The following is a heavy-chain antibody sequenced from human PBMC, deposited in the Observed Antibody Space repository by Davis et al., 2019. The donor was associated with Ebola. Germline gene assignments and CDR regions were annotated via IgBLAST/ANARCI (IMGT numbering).Heavy chain of an antibody. CDR1: GYTFTSYG. Sequence: ASVKVSCKASGYTFTSYGISWVRQAPGQGLEWMGWISAYNGNTNYAQKFQGRVTITADKSTSTAYMELSSLRSEDTAVYYCARSIVVVVAASYYYYGMDVWGQGTTVTVSS. CDR3: ARSIVVVVAASYYYYGMDV. D-gene: IGHD2-15*01. V-gene: IGHV1-18*01. J-gene: IGHJ6*02. CDR2: ISAYNGNT.